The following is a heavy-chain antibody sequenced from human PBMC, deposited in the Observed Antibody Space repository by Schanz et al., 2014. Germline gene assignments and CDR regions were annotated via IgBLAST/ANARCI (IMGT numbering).Heavy chain of an antibody. D-gene: IGHD3-16*02. CDR2: INHRGST. Sequence: QVQLQQWGAGLLKPSETLSLTCAVYGGSFSDYYWSWIRQPPGKGLEWIGEINHRGSTNYNPSLKSQFTISLDTSKTQFSLKLSSVTAADTAVYYCARGHDYFWGSYRRSPWGYFDLWGRGSLVTVSS. CDR3: ARGHDYFWGSYRRSPWGYFDL. J-gene: IGHJ2*01. CDR1: GGSFSDYY. V-gene: IGHV4-34*01.